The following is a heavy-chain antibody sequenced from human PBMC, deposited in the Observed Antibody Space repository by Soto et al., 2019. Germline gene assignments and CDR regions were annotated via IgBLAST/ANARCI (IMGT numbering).Heavy chain of an antibody. CDR2: MRKKANSYTT. D-gene: IGHD1-26*01. V-gene: IGHV3-72*01. CDR3: ARDRGKGAYFDY. Sequence: EVQLVESGGGLVQPGGSQRLSCAASGFTFSDHYMDWVRQAPGKGLEWVGGMRKKANSYTTDYAASVKGRFTITRDDSKNSRYLQVNSLKTEDTAIYYCARDRGKGAYFDYWGHGTLATVSS. CDR1: GFTFSDHY. J-gene: IGHJ4*01.